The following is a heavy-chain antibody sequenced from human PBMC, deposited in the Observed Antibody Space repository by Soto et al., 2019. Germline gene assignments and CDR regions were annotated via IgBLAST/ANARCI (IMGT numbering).Heavy chain of an antibody. Sequence: GGSLRLSCAASGFTFSSYSMNWVRQAPGKGLEWVSSISSSSSYIYYADSVKGRFTISRDNAKNSLYLQMNSLRAEDTAVYYCARDRGDFIWGSYPPPPDDAFDIWGQGTVVTVSS. V-gene: IGHV3-21*01. J-gene: IGHJ3*02. CDR1: GFTFSSYS. CDR3: ARDRGDFIWGSYPPPPDDAFDI. D-gene: IGHD3-16*02. CDR2: ISSSSSYI.